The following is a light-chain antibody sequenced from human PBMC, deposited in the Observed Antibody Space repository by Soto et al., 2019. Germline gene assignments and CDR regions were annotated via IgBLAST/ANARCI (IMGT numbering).Light chain of an antibody. Sequence: AIPLTQSPSSLSASVGDRVTITCRASQGIRSALAWYQQKPGKAPKLLIYDASSLESGVPSRFSGSGSGTDFTITVSSLQPEDFATYYCQQFNNDSHESTFGGGTKVEIK. V-gene: IGKV1D-13*01. CDR3: QQFNNDSHEST. J-gene: IGKJ4*01. CDR1: QGIRSA. CDR2: DAS.